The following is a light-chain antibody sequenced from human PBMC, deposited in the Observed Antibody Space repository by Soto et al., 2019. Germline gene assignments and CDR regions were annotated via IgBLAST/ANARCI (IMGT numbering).Light chain of an antibody. CDR1: SGYSNYK. CDR2: VGAGGIVG. CDR3: GADHGSGNNFVWV. V-gene: IGLV9-49*01. J-gene: IGLJ3*02. Sequence: QSVLTQPPSASASLGASVTLTCTLSSGYSNYKVDWYQQRPGTGPRFVMRVGAGGIVGSRGDGIPDRFSVLGSGLNRYLTIKNIQEEDESDYHCGADHGSGNNFVWVFGGGTKLTVL.